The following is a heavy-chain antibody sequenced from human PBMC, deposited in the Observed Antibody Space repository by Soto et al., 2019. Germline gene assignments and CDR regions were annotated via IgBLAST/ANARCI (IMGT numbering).Heavy chain of an antibody. V-gene: IGHV4-39*01. J-gene: IGHJ4*02. CDR2: IYYSGST. CDR3: AMVRGVITYYFDY. D-gene: IGHD3-10*01. Sequence: PSETLSLTCTVSGGSISSSSYYWGWIRQPPGKGLEWIGSIYYSGSTYYNPSLKSRVTISVDTSKNQFSLKLSSVTAADTAVYYCAMVRGVITYYFDYWGQGTPVTVSS. CDR1: GGSISSSSYY.